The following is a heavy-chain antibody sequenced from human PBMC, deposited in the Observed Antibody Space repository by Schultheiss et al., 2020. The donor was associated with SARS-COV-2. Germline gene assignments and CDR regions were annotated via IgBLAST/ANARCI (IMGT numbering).Heavy chain of an antibody. CDR1: GYTFTSYG. J-gene: IGHJ6*03. D-gene: IGHD5-18*01. CDR2: ISAYNGNT. Sequence: ASVKVSCKASGYTFTSYGISWVRQAPGQGLEWMGWISAYNGNTNYAQKLQGRVTMTTDTYTSTAYMELRCLRSDDTAVYYCARANRDSYGYRSAFYYYMDVWGRGTTVTVSS. V-gene: IGHV1-18*04. CDR3: ARANRDSYGYRSAFYYYMDV.